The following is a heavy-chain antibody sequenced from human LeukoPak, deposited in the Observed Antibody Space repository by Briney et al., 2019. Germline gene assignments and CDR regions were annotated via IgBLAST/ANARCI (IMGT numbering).Heavy chain of an antibody. D-gene: IGHD3-22*01. Sequence: ASVKVSCKASGYTFTTYDINWVRQTTGQGLEWMGWMNPNSGNTGYAHKFQGRVTITRNTSISTAYMELSSLGSEDTAVYYCARGRDSSTYYYYYMDVWGKGTTVTVSS. CDR2: MNPNSGNT. CDR1: GYTFTTYD. CDR3: ARGRDSSTYYYYYMDV. J-gene: IGHJ6*03. V-gene: IGHV1-8*03.